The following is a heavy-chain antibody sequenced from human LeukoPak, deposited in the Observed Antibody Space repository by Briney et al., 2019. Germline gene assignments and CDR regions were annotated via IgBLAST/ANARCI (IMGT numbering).Heavy chain of an antibody. CDR2: IYYSGST. CDR3: ARGGVGSGWPYYFDY. Sequence: ASETLSLTCTVSGGSISSYYWSWIRQPPGKGLEWIGYIYYSGSTNYSPSLKSRVTISVDTSKNQFSLKLSSVTAADTAVYYCARGGVGSGWPYYFDYWGQGTLVTVSS. J-gene: IGHJ4*02. D-gene: IGHD6-19*01. CDR1: GGSISSYY. V-gene: IGHV4-59*01.